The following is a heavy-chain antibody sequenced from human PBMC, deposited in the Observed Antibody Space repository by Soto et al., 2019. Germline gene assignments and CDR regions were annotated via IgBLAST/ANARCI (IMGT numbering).Heavy chain of an antibody. CDR3: AKVKEGASDY. D-gene: IGHD1-26*01. J-gene: IGHJ4*02. CDR2: ISGSGERT. Sequence: EVQLLESGGGLVQPGGSLRLSRAASGFTFSNYAMSWVRQAPGKGLEWVSIISGSGERTYYADSVKGRFTISRDNSKNTLYLQMNSLRAEDTAVYYCAKVKEGASDYWGQGTLVTVSS. CDR1: GFTFSNYA. V-gene: IGHV3-23*01.